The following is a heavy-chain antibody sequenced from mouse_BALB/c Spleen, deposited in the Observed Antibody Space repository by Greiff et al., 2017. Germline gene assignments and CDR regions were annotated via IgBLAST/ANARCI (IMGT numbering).Heavy chain of an antibody. V-gene: IGHV3-2*02. CDR2: ISYSGST. CDR3: ARSGGNYDAMDY. Sequence: EVMLVESGPGLVKPSQSLSLTCTVTGYSITSDYAWNWIRQFPGNKLEWMGYISYSGSTSYNPSLKSRISITRDTSKNQFFLQLNSVTTEDTATYYCARSGGNYDAMDYWGQGTSVTVSS. D-gene: IGHD2-1*01. CDR1: GYSITSDYA. J-gene: IGHJ4*01.